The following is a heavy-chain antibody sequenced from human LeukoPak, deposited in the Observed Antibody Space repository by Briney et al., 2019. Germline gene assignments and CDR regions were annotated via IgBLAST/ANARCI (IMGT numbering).Heavy chain of an antibody. CDR2: ISYDGSNK. CDR1: GFTFSSYD. V-gene: IGHV3-30*03. Sequence: GGSLRLSCAASGFTFSSYDMHWVRQAPGKGLEWVAVISYDGSNKYYADSVKGRFTTSRDNSKNTLYLQMNSLRAEDTAVYYCARAKGLDYWGQGTLVTVSS. CDR3: ARAKGLDY. J-gene: IGHJ4*02.